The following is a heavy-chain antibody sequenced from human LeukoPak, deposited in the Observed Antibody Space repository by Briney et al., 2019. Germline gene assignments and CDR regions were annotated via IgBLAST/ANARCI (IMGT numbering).Heavy chain of an antibody. J-gene: IGHJ3*02. Sequence: SQTLSLTCAIFGDSVSNNSAAWNWIRQSPSRGLEWLGRTYYRSKWSNGYAVSVKSRITISPDTSKNQFSLQLNSVTPEDTAMYYCARGGGAFDIWGQGTMVTVSS. CDR2: TYYRSKWSN. CDR1: GDSVSNNSAA. CDR3: ARGGGAFDI. V-gene: IGHV6-1*01.